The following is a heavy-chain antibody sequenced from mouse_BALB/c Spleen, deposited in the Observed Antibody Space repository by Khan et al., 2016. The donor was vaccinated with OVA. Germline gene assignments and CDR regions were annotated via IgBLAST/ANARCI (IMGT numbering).Heavy chain of an antibody. D-gene: IGHD1-1*01. CDR1: GFTFSTYG. V-gene: IGHV5-6*01. CDR2: FSTGGHYT. Sequence: EVQLVESGGDVVKPGGSLKLSCAASGFTFSTYGMSWVRQTPDKRLEWVATFSTGGHYTYYPDTVKGRFTISRDNAKKTLYLQMSSLKSEDTAIFYCARLAYYYDSEGFAYWGQGTLVTVSA. J-gene: IGHJ3*01. CDR3: ARLAYYYDSEGFAY.